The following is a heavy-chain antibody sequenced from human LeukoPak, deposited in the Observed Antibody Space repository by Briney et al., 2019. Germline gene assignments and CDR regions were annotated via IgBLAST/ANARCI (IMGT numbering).Heavy chain of an antibody. CDR2: IIPIFGTA. D-gene: IGHD2-2*01. J-gene: IGHJ6*03. CDR1: GGTFSSYA. V-gene: IGHV1-69*05. CDR3: ARAVAVPAATPYYYYYYMDV. Sequence: ASVKVSCKASGGTFSSYAISWVRQAPGQGLEWMGGIIPIFGTANYAQKFQGRVTITTDESTSTAYMELSSLRSEDTAVYYCARAVAVPAATPYYYYYYMDVWGKGTTVTVSS.